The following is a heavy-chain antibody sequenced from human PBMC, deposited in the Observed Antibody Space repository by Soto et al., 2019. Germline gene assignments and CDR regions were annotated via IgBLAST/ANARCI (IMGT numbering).Heavy chain of an antibody. J-gene: IGHJ6*02. CDR3: ARDRIGWNSGEQYYYYYYGMDV. CDR2: INPSGGST. CDR1: GYTFTSYY. Sequence: QVQLVQSGAEVKKPGASVKVSCKASGYTFTSYYMHWVRQAPGQGLEWMGIINPSGGSTSYAQKFQGRVTMTRDKSKSTGYMELSSLRSEDKAVDFCARDRIGWNSGEQYYYYYYGMDVWGQGTTVTVSS. V-gene: IGHV1-46*01. D-gene: IGHD1-7*01.